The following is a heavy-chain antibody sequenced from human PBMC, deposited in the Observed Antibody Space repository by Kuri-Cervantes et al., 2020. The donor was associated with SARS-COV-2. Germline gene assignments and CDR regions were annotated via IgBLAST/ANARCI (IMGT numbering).Heavy chain of an antibody. V-gene: IGHV1-69*10. CDR3: ARDGLYYYDSSGYLWDY. CDR1: GGTFSSYA. J-gene: IGHJ4*02. CDR2: IIPISGIA. Sequence: SVKVSCKASGGTFSSYAISWVRQAPGQGLEWMGGIIPISGIANYAQKFQGRVTMTTDTSTSTAYMELRSLRSDDTAVYYCARDGLYYYDSSGYLWDYWGQGTLVTVSS. D-gene: IGHD3-22*01.